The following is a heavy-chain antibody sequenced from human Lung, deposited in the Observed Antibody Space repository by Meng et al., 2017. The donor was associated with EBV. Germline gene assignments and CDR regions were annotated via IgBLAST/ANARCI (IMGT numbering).Heavy chain of an antibody. D-gene: IGHD3-22*01. Sequence: VQAGAEGKKPGSSVRVSCKASGGTLSNFAINWVRQAPGQGLEWMGWISAYNGNTNYAQKLQGRVTMTTDTSTSTAYMELSRLRSDDTAVYYCARDLSGYYSFVDYWGQGTLVTVSS. V-gene: IGHV1-18*01. J-gene: IGHJ4*02. CDR3: ARDLSGYYSFVDY. CDR2: ISAYNGNT. CDR1: GGTLSNFA.